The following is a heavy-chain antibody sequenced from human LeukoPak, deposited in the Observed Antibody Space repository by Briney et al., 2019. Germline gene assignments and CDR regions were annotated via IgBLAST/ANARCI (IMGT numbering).Heavy chain of an antibody. CDR1: GYTFTDYY. J-gene: IGHJ4*02. CDR3: ARVSRFYYDSSGDFDY. CDR2: ITPNSGAT. Sequence: ASVTVSFTSSGYTFTDYYMHWVRQAPGQGLEWMGWITPNSGATKYAQKFRGSVSMTRDTSINTAYMELSRLRSDDTAIYYCARVSRFYYDSSGDFDYWGQGTLVTVSS. D-gene: IGHD3-22*01. V-gene: IGHV1-2*02.